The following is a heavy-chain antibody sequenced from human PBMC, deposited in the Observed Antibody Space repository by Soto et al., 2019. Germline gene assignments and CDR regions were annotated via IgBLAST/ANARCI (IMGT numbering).Heavy chain of an antibody. Sequence: SETLSLTCTVSGGSISSGGYYWSWIRQHPGKGLEWIGYIYHSGTTYYNPSLKSRVTISVDTSKNQFSLKLSSVTAADTAVYYCARRYGSAIDYWGQGTLVTVSS. J-gene: IGHJ4*02. CDR2: IYHSGTT. CDR3: ARRYGSAIDY. V-gene: IGHV4-31*03. D-gene: IGHD1-26*01. CDR1: GGSISSGGYY.